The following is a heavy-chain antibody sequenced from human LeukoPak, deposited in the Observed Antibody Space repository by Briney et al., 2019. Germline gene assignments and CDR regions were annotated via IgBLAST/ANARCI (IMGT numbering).Heavy chain of an antibody. CDR2: ISSSSSYI. CDR1: GFTFSSYA. J-gene: IGHJ4*02. CDR3: ARVLTYYYDSSGYYV. V-gene: IGHV3-21*04. D-gene: IGHD3-22*01. Sequence: GGSLRLSCAASGFTFSSYAMNWVRQAPGKGLEWVSSISSSSSYIYYADSVKGRFTISRDNAKNSLYLQMNSLRAEDTAVYYCARVLTYYYDSSGYYVWGQGTLVTVSS.